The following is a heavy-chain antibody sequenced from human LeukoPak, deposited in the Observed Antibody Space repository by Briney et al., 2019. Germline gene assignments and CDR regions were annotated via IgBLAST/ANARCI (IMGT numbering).Heavy chain of an antibody. Sequence: PGGSLRLSRTASGFTFDDYALSWVRQVPGKGLEWVSGISWNSDKTVYADSVEGRFTISRDNDKNSLYLQMDSLRAEDTALYFCVRDRSPGAATAGDSFDYWGQGILVPVSS. V-gene: IGHV3-20*04. CDR3: VRDRSPGAATAGDSFDY. CDR1: GFTFDDYA. J-gene: IGHJ4*02. CDR2: ISWNSDKT. D-gene: IGHD1-26*01.